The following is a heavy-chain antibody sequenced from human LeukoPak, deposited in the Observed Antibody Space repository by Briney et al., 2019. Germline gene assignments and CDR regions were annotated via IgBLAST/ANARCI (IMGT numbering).Heavy chain of an antibody. CDR1: GGTFSSYA. D-gene: IGHD3-10*01. V-gene: IGHV1-69*05. CDR3: ARDLSLLSDFRFDY. CDR2: IIPIFGTA. Sequence: AASVKVSCKASGGTFSSYAIGWVRQAPGQGLEWMGRIIPIFGTANYAQKFQGRVTITTDESTSTAYMELSSLRSEDTAVYYCARDLSLLSDFRFDYWGQGTLVTVSS. J-gene: IGHJ4*02.